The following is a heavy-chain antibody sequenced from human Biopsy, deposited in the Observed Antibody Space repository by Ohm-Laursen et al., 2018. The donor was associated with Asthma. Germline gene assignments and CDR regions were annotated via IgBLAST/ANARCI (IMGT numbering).Heavy chain of an antibody. CDR2: MYYGETT. Sequence: TLSLTCTVSGASITSSAYYWGWIRQPPGKGLEWIGSMYYGETTYYNPSLESRVTVSADTSKNQFSLKLTSVTAADTAVYFCVRHQYSSSWSTFDYWGQGALVTVSS. D-gene: IGHD3-22*01. CDR1: GASITSSAYY. J-gene: IGHJ4*02. V-gene: IGHV4-39*01. CDR3: VRHQYSSSWSTFDY.